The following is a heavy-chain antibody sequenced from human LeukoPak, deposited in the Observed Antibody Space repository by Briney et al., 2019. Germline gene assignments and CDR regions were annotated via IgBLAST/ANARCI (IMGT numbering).Heavy chain of an antibody. CDR3: ARMSSGWSWLDP. Sequence: PPETLSLTCTVSGGPISDYYWSWIRQPPGKGLEWIGYIYYSGTTNYNPSLKSRVTISVDTSKNQFSLKLRSVTAADTAVYYCARMSSGWSWLDPWGQGTLVTVSS. D-gene: IGHD6-13*01. J-gene: IGHJ5*02. V-gene: IGHV4-59*01. CDR1: GGPISDYY. CDR2: IYYSGTT.